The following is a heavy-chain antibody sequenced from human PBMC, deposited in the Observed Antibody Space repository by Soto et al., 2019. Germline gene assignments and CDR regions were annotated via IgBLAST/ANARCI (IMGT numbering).Heavy chain of an antibody. CDR3: ARHSFTIFGVVIFSLSVWPSWFDP. J-gene: IGHJ5*02. Sequence: PSETLSLTCTVSGGSISSSSYYWGWIRQPPGKGLEWIGSIYYSGSTYYNPSLKSRVTISVDTSKNQFSLKLSSVTAADTAVYYCARHSFTIFGVVIFSLSVWPSWFDPWGQGTLVTVSS. CDR2: IYYSGST. D-gene: IGHD3-3*01. CDR1: GGSISSSSYY. V-gene: IGHV4-39*01.